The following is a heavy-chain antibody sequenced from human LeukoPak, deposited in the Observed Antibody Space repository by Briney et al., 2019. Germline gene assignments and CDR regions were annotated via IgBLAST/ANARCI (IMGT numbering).Heavy chain of an antibody. CDR1: GFIFSNYS. D-gene: IGHD2-2*01. CDR3: ARPSRSTGPAY. J-gene: IGHJ4*02. CDR2: ISSTSNTI. Sequence: GGSVRLSCAASGFIFSNYSMNWVRQAPGKGLEWVSWISSTSNTIYYADSVKGRFTISRDNAKNSLDLQMNSLRDEDTAVYYCARPSRSTGPAYWGQGTLVTVSS. V-gene: IGHV3-48*02.